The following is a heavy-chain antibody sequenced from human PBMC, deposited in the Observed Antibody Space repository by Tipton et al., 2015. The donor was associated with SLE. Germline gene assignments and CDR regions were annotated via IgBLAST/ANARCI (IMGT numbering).Heavy chain of an antibody. CDR1: GGSFSGYY. V-gene: IGHV4-34*01. Sequence: TLSLTCAVYGGSFSGYYWSWIRQPPGKGLEWIGEINHSGSTNYNPSLKSRVTISVDTSKNQFSLKLSSVTAADTAVYYCARGEWGFDYWGQGPLVTVSS. CDR3: ARGEWGFDY. D-gene: IGHD3-16*01. J-gene: IGHJ4*02. CDR2: INHSGST.